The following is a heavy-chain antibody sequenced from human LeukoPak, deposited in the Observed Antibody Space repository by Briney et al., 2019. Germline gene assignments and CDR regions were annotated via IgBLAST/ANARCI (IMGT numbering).Heavy chain of an antibody. CDR1: GFIFSSYW. D-gene: IGHD2-2*01. J-gene: IGHJ4*02. Sequence: PGGSLRLSCAVSGFIFSSYWMTWVRQAPGKGLEWVANIKHDGSEKYYVDSVKGRFTISRDNAKNSLYLQMNSLRAEDTAVYYCTSSPRAFSSTACPRENWGQGTLVTVPS. CDR2: IKHDGSEK. CDR3: TSSPRAFSSTACPREN. V-gene: IGHV3-7*01.